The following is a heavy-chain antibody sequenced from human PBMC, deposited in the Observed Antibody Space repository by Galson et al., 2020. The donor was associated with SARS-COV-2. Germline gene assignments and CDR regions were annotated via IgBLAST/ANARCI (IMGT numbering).Heavy chain of an antibody. Sequence: ASETLSLTCTVSGGSISSSSYYWGWIRQPPGKGLEWIGSIYYSGSTYYNPSLKSRVTISVDTSKNQFSLKLSSVTAADTAVYYCARGSVSAIVVVITRYYFDYWGQGTLVTVSS. J-gene: IGHJ4*02. CDR1: GGSISSSSYY. D-gene: IGHD3-22*01. CDR3: ARGSVSAIVVVITRYYFDY. CDR2: IYYSGST. V-gene: IGHV4-39*07.